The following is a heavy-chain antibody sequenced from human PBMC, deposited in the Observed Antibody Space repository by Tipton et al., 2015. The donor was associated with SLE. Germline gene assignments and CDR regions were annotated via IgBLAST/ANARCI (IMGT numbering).Heavy chain of an antibody. Sequence: RSLRLSCAASGSTLSRDVRHWVRQAPGKGLEWVAVISNDGTNKYYGDSVKGRFTISRDSSKKTVYLEMNRLRIEDAAVYYCATGDLVAPYYWGQGTLVTVSS. CDR2: ISNDGTNK. D-gene: IGHD5-12*01. CDR1: GSTLSRDV. J-gene: IGHJ4*02. V-gene: IGHV3-30*04. CDR3: ATGDLVAPYY.